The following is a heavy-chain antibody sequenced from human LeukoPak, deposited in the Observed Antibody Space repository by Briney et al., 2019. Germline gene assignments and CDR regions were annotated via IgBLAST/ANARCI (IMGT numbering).Heavy chain of an antibody. CDR1: GFTFTSSA. V-gene: IGHV1-46*01. J-gene: IGHJ4*02. CDR3: ARGDTAMVDLDY. CDR2: INPSGGTT. Sequence: ASVKVSCKASGFTFTSSAMHWVRQAPGQGLEWMGIINPSGGTTSYAQKFQGRVTMTRNTSISTAYMELSSLRSEDTAVYYCARGDTAMVDLDYWGQGTLVTVSS. D-gene: IGHD5-18*01.